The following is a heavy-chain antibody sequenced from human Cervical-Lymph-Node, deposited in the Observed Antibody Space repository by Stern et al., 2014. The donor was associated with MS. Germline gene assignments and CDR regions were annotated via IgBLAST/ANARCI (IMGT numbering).Heavy chain of an antibody. Sequence: VQLLQSGGGLVKPGGSLRLSCAASGLPFSDSFMSWIRQAPGKGLEWVSYISGSGSIIYYIDSVKGRFTISRDNANNLVYLQMNSLRGEDTAVYYCARVADSSVDYWGQGTLVTVSS. D-gene: IGHD6-6*01. CDR3: ARVADSSVDY. CDR1: GLPFSDSF. CDR2: ISGSGSII. J-gene: IGHJ4*02. V-gene: IGHV3-11*01.